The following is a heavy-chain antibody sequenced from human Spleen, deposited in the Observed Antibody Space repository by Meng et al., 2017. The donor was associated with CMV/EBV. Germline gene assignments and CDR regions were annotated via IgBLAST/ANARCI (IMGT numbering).Heavy chain of an antibody. D-gene: IGHD4-17*01. CDR1: GGPTDNSDYF. V-gene: IGHV4-39*01. Sequence: LLLHASAPGSVTPSDPLSLTCSFCGGPTDNSDYFWAWLSQPPGKGREWIGSVRDSGTASYYPSLTSRVTISVETSKNQFSLNPSSLTAADTAVYYCARHVYGDSYGFWGQGTLVTVSS. CDR2: VRDSGTA. CDR3: ARHVYGDSYGF. J-gene: IGHJ4*02.